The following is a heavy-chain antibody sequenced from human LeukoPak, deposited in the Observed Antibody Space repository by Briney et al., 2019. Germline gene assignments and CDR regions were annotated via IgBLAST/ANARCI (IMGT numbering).Heavy chain of an antibody. D-gene: IGHD3-22*01. V-gene: IGHV3-23*01. CDR3: AKDYDSSGYYYDY. CDR2: ISGSGGST. J-gene: IGHJ4*02. Sequence: GGSLRLSCAASGLTFSTYPMNWVRQAPGKGLEWVSSISGSGGSTYYADSVKGRFTISRDNSKNTLYLQMNSLRAEDTAVYYCAKDYDSSGYYYDYWGQGTLVTVSS. CDR1: GLTFSTYP.